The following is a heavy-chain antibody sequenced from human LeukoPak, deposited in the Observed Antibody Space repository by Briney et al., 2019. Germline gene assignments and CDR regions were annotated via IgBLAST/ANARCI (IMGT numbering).Heavy chain of an antibody. CDR3: ARGSGPRGPGRGAFDI. J-gene: IGHJ3*02. CDR2: ISGSGGST. D-gene: IGHD2-15*01. Sequence: NPGGSLRLSCAASGFTFSSYAMRWVRQAPGEGLEGVSAISGSGGSTYYADSVKGRFTISRDNSKNTLYLQMNSLRAEDTAVYYCARGSGPRGPGRGAFDIWGQGTMVTVSS. V-gene: IGHV3-23*01. CDR1: GFTFSSYA.